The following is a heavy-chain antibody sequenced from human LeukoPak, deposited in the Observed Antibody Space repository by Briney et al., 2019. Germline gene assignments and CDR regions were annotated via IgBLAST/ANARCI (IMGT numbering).Heavy chain of an antibody. CDR2: INHSGST. D-gene: IGHD2-2*01. CDR3: AVGYCSSTSCGPQGY. Sequence: KPSETLSLTCAVYGGCFSGYYWSWIRQPPGKGLEWIGEINHSGSTNYNPSLKSRVTISVDTSKNQFSLKLSSVTAADTAVYYCAVGYCSSTSCGPQGYWGQGTLVTVSS. CDR1: GGCFSGYY. V-gene: IGHV4-34*01. J-gene: IGHJ4*02.